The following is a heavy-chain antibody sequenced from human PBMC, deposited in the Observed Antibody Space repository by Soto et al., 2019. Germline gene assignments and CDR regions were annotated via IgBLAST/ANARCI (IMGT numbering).Heavy chain of an antibody. Sequence: SETLSLTCTVPGGSISSSSYYWGWIRQPPGKGLEWIGSIYYSGSTYYNPSLKSRVTISVDTSKNQFSLKLSSVTAADTAVYYCASLHYYDSSGYYLVYYYYGMDVWGQGTTVTVSS. V-gene: IGHV4-39*01. D-gene: IGHD3-22*01. J-gene: IGHJ6*02. CDR3: ASLHYYDSSGYYLVYYYYGMDV. CDR2: IYYSGST. CDR1: GGSISSSSYY.